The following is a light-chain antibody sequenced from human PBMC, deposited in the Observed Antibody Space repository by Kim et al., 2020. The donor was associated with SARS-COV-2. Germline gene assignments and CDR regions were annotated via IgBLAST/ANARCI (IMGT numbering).Light chain of an antibody. CDR1: SLRSYY. CDR3: NSRDSSGNHVV. V-gene: IGLV3-19*01. Sequence: SSELTQDPAVSVALGQTVRITCQGDSLRSYYASWXQQKPGQAPVLVIYGKNNRPSGIPDRISGSSSGNTASLTITGAQAEDEADYYCNSRDSSGNHVVFG. J-gene: IGLJ2*01. CDR2: GKN.